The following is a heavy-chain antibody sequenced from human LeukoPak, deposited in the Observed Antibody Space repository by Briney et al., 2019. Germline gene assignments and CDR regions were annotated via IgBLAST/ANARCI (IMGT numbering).Heavy chain of an antibody. D-gene: IGHD2-2*01. Sequence: EPPETLSLTCTVSGGSISSGDYYWSWIRQPPGKGLEWIGYIYYSGSTYYNPSLKSRVTISVDTSKNQFSLKLSSVTAADTAVYYCASMCSSTSCHSPYYYYYMDVWGKGTTVTVSS. V-gene: IGHV4-30-4*01. CDR2: IYYSGST. J-gene: IGHJ6*03. CDR1: GGSISSGDYY. CDR3: ASMCSSTSCHSPYYYYYMDV.